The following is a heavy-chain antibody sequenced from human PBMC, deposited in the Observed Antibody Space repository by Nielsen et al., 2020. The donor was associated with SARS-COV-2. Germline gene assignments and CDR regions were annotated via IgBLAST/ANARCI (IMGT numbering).Heavy chain of an antibody. J-gene: IGHJ4*02. D-gene: IGHD2-21*02. CDR2: IYSFGST. Sequence: SETLSLTCTVSGGSISISSYYWSWIRQPPGKGLEYIGYIYSFGSTDYNPSLKSQVTISLDTSKKQFSLRLRSVTAADTAVYYCAKIRYCGGDCHYFFDTWGQGTLVTVSS. CDR1: GGSISISSYY. V-gene: IGHV4-61*05. CDR3: AKIRYCGGDCHYFFDT.